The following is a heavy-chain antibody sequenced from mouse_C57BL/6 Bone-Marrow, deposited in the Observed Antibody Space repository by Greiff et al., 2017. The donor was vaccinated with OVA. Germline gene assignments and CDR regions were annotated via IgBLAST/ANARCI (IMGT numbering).Heavy chain of an antibody. CDR3: ARSPIITTVVATDY. J-gene: IGHJ2*01. Sequence: VQLKESGPELVKPGASVKIPCKASGYSFTDYNMNWVKQSNGKSLEWIGVINPNYGTTSYNQKFKGKATLTVDQSSSTAYMQLNSLTSEDSAVYYCARSPIITTVVATDYWGQGTTLTVSS. D-gene: IGHD1-1*01. V-gene: IGHV1-39*01. CDR2: INPNYGTT. CDR1: GYSFTDYN.